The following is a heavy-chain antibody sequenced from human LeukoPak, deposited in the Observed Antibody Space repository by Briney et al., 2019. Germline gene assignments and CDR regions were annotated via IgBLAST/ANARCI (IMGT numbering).Heavy chain of an antibody. J-gene: IGHJ3*01. D-gene: IGHD3-3*01. V-gene: IGHV3-7*01. CDR3: MRDARLVNIDAFDV. CDR2: INQDGSEK. CDR1: EFTFSGYW. Sequence: GGSLRLSCVASEFTFSGYWMSWVRQAPGKGLEWAANINQDGSEKYYVDSVKGRFTISRDNAKNSLSLQMNSLRAEDTAVYYCMRDARLVNIDAFDVWGRGTKVTVSS.